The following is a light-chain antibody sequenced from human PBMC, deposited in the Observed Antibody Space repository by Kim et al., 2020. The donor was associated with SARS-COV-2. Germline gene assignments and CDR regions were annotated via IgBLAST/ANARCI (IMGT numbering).Light chain of an antibody. CDR1: QWVDEY. CDR3: QAWDSATAVV. V-gene: IGLV3-1*01. CDR2: QEI. Sequence: VSPGQTASFTCSGDQWVDEYVFCKQQMPGQSPVLVIYQEIKWRSGIPERCSASNSGNTATMTISGSQATDEADYYCQAWDSATAVVCVGGTKMTVL. J-gene: IGLJ2*01.